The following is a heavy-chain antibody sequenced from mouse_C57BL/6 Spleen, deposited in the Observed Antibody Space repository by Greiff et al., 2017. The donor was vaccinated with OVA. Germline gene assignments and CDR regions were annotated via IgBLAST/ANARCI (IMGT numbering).Heavy chain of an antibody. CDR3: TGTGTSPSYYFDY. V-gene: IGHV1-15*01. CDR1: GYTFTDYE. J-gene: IGHJ2*01. CDR2: IDPETGGT. D-gene: IGHD4-1*01. Sequence: VKLVESGAELVRPGASVTLSCKASGYTFTDYEMHWVKQTPVHGLEWIGAIDPETGGTAYNQKFKGKAILTADKSSSTAYMELRSLTSEDSAVYYCTGTGTSPSYYFDYWGQGTTLTVSS.